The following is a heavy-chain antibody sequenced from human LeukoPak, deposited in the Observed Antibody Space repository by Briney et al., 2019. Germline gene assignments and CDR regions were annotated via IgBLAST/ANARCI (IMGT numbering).Heavy chain of an antibody. V-gene: IGHV1-69*05. CDR3: AREEYRSTSRKYYFDY. D-gene: IGHD2-2*01. J-gene: IGHJ4*02. CDR1: GGTFSSYA. CDR2: IIPIFGTA. Sequence: SVKVSCKASGGTFSSYAISWVRQAPGQGLERMGGIIPIFGTANYAQKFQGSVTITTDESTSTAYMELSSLRSEDTAVYYCAREEYRSTSRKYYFDYWGQGTLVTVSS.